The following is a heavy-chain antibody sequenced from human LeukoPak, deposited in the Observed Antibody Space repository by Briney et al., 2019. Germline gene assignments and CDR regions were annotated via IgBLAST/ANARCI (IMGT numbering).Heavy chain of an antibody. V-gene: IGHV1-2*04. CDR1: GYTFTGYY. CDR3: ARAGDIVVDAFDI. D-gene: IGHD2-15*01. J-gene: IGHJ3*02. CDR2: INPNSGGT. Sequence: ASVKVSCKASGYTFTGYYMHWVRQAPGQGLEWMGWINPNSGGTNYAQKFQGWVTMTRDTSISTAYMELSRLRSDDTAVYYCARAGDIVVDAFDIRGQGTMVTVSS.